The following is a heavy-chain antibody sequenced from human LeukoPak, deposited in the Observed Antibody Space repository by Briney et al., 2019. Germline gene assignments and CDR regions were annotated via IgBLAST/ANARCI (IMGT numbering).Heavy chain of an antibody. V-gene: IGHV1-8*01. CDR2: MNPNSGNT. J-gene: IGHJ4*02. D-gene: IGHD3-22*01. CDR3: ARGPYDSSGYRFDC. CDR1: GYTFTSYD. Sequence: ASVKVSCKASGYTFTSYDINWVRQATGQRLEWMGWMNPNSGNTGYAQKFQGRVTMTKNTSISTAYMELSSLRSEDTAVYFCARGPYDSSGYRFDCWGQGALVTVSS.